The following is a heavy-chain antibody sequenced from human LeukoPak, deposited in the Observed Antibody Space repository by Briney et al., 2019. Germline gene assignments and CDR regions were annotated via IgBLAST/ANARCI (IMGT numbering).Heavy chain of an antibody. D-gene: IGHD3-22*01. CDR1: GGSVSSGSYY. CDR3: ARGGGSSGYYNDY. J-gene: IGHJ4*02. V-gene: IGHV4-61*01. Sequence: SETLSLTCTVSGGSVSSGSYYWSWIRQPPGKGLESIGYIYYSGSTNYNPSLKSRVTISVDTSKNQFSLKLSSVTAADTAVYYCARGGGSSGYYNDYWGQGPLVTVSS. CDR2: IYYSGST.